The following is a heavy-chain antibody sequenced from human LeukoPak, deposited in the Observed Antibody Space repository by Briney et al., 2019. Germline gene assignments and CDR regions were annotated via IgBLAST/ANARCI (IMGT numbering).Heavy chain of an antibody. D-gene: IGHD6-19*01. CDR1: GYTFTGYY. Sequence: ASVKVSCKASGYTFTGYYMHWVRQAPGQGLEWMGWINPNSGGTNYAQKFQGRVTKTRDTSISTAYMELSRLRSDDTAVYYCARDSQDYSSGWYYFDYWGQGTLVTVSS. CDR2: INPNSGGT. V-gene: IGHV1-2*02. CDR3: ARDSQDYSSGWYYFDY. J-gene: IGHJ4*02.